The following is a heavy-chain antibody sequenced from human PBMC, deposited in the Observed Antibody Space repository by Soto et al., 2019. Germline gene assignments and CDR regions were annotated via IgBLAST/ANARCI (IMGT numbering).Heavy chain of an antibody. CDR2: IIPIFGTA. D-gene: IGHD6-19*01. V-gene: IGHV1-69*12. CDR3: ASVPVGAVAGLYGMDV. CDR1: GGTFSSYA. Sequence: QVQLVQSGAEVKKPGSSVKVSCKASGGTFSSYAISWVRQAPGQGLEWMGGIIPIFGTANYAQKFQGRVTITADESTSTADMELSSLRSEDTAVYYCASVPVGAVAGLYGMDVWGQGTTVTVSS. J-gene: IGHJ6*02.